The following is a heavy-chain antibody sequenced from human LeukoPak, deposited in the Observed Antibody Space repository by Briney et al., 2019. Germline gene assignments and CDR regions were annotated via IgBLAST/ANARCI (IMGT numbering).Heavy chain of an antibody. V-gene: IGHV1-69*05. J-gene: IGHJ3*02. CDR2: IIPIFGTP. D-gene: IGHD3-22*01. Sequence: SVKVSCKASGGTFSSYAISWVRQAPGQGLEWMGGIIPIFGTPNYAQKFQGRVTMTRDTSTSTVYMELSSLRSEDTAVYYCARVKSYYYDTSDKDAFDIWGQGTMVTVSS. CDR3: ARVKSYYYDTSDKDAFDI. CDR1: GGTFSSYA.